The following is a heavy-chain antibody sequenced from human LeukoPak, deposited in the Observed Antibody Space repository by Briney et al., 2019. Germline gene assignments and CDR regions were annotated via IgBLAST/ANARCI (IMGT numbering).Heavy chain of an antibody. J-gene: IGHJ4*02. CDR2: LFYSGNT. CDR1: GGSISSYY. CDR3: ARGSSPFDY. V-gene: IGHV4-59*08. Sequence: SETLSLTCTASGGSISSYYWSWIRQPPGKGLEWIGSLFYSGNTNYNPSLKSRVTISLDTSKNQVSLKLSSVTAADTAVYYCARGSSPFDYWGQGTLVTVSS.